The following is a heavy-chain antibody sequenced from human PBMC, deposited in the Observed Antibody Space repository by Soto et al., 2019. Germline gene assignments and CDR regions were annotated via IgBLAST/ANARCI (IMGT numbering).Heavy chain of an antibody. CDR1: GYSFRNYA. CDR3: ARSSPSLDY. J-gene: IGHJ4*02. D-gene: IGHD3-10*01. CDR2: ISVSNDNT. Sequence: XSVNVSWKSSGYSFRNYAIGWVRQAPGQGLEWMGWISVSNDNTDSAHALRGRLTMTTDTSTSTAYLELTSLMSNDTAVYYCARSSPSLDYWGQCSLVTV. V-gene: IGHV1-18*01.